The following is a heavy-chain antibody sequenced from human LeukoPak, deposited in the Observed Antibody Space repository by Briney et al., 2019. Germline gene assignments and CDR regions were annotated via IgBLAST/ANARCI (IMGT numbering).Heavy chain of an antibody. D-gene: IGHD3-10*01. V-gene: IGHV1-69*06. CDR2: IIPIFGTA. J-gene: IGHJ6*04. CDR3: ARGADYYGSGSRDYGMDV. Sequence: ASVKVSCKASGGTFSSYAISWVRQAPGQGLEWMGGIIPIFGTANYAQKFQGRVTITADKSTSTAYMELSSLRSEDTAVYYCARGADYYGSGSRDYGMDVWGKGTTVTVSS. CDR1: GGTFSSYA.